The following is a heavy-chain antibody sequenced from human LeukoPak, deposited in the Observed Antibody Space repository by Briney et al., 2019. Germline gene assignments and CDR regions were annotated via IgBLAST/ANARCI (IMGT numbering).Heavy chain of an antibody. J-gene: IGHJ3*02. CDR3: ARISRDSPRAFDI. V-gene: IGHV3-11*04. Sequence: SGGSLRLSCAASGFTFSDYFMTWIRQAPGKGLEWISYITTTGNTAFYADSVKGRFTVSRDNAKNSLYLQINSLRAEDTAVYYCARISRDSPRAFDIRGQGTMVTVSS. CDR2: ITTTGNTA. D-gene: IGHD3-22*01. CDR1: GFTFSDYF.